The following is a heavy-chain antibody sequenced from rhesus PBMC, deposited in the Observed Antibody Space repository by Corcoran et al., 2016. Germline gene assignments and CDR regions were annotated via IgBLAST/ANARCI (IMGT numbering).Heavy chain of an antibody. Sequence: QVQLQESGPGLVKPSETLSLTCAVSGYSISSGYYWGWIRQPPGKGLEYIGYISGSSGSTYYNTSLKSRVTISKDTSKNQFSLKLSSVTAADTAVYYCAIDGTAAAGIFDYWGQGVLVTVSS. V-gene: IGHV4-99*02. CDR2: ISGSSGST. D-gene: IGHD6-25*01. CDR3: AIDGTAAAGIFDY. CDR1: GYSISSGYY. J-gene: IGHJ4*01.